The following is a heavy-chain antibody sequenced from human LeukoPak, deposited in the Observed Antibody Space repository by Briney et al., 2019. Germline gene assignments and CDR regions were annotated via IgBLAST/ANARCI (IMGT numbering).Heavy chain of an antibody. Sequence: ASVKVSCKASGYTFTSYDINWVRQATGQGLEWMGWMNPNSGNTGYAQKFQGRVTITRNTSISTAYMELSSLRSEDTAVYYCARDLGIAAAGTHDYWGQGTLVTVSS. D-gene: IGHD6-13*01. J-gene: IGHJ4*02. V-gene: IGHV1-8*03. CDR3: ARDLGIAAAGTHDY. CDR1: GYTFTSYD. CDR2: MNPNSGNT.